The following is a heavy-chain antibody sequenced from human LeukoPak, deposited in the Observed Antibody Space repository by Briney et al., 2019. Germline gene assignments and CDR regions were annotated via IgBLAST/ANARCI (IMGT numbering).Heavy chain of an antibody. CDR3: ARAGDNYGGNWLYYFDY. CDR2: IIPILGIA. J-gene: IGHJ4*02. D-gene: IGHD4-23*01. CDR1: GGTFSSYA. Sequence: PVKVSCKASGGTFSSYAISWVRQAPGQGLEWMGRIIPILGIANYAQKFQGRVTITADKSTSTAYMELSSLRSEDTAVYYCARAGDNYGGNWLYYFDYWGQGTLVTVSS. V-gene: IGHV1-69*04.